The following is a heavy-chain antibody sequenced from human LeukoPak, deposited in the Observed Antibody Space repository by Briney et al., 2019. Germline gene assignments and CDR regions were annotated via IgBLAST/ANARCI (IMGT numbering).Heavy chain of an antibody. D-gene: IGHD3-9*01. CDR3: AREGTDYDILTGYPN. J-gene: IGHJ4*02. CDR2: IKEDGSEK. V-gene: IGHV3-7*05. CDR1: GFTFSSYW. Sequence: GGSRRLSCAASGFTFSSYWMSWVRQAPGKGMEWVANIKEDGSEKYYVDSVKGRFTISRDNAKIPLYLQMNSLRAEDTAVYYCAREGTDYDILTGYPNWGQGTLVTVSS.